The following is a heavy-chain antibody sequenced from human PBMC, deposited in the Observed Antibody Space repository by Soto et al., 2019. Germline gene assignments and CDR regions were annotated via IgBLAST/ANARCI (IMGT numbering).Heavy chain of an antibody. Sequence: QLQLQESGPGLVKPSETLSLTCTVSGGSISSSSYYWGWIRQPPGKRLEWIGSIFHSGDTYYNPSLKSRVTISVDTSKNRFSLYLSSVTAADTAVYYCARHTGGSYYPLDYCGQGTLVTVSS. D-gene: IGHD1-26*01. J-gene: IGHJ4*02. CDR3: ARHTGGSYYPLDY. CDR2: IFHSGDT. V-gene: IGHV4-39*01. CDR1: GGSISSSSYY.